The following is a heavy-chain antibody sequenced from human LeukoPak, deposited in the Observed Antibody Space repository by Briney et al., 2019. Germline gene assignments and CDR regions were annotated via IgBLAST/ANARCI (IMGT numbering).Heavy chain of an antibody. CDR1: GGSISSYY. J-gene: IGHJ4*02. V-gene: IGHV4-4*07. Sequence: SETLSLTCTVSGGSISSYYWSWIRQPAGKGLEWIGHISASGTTRYNPSLKSRVIMSLDTSKNQFSLKMNSVTAADTAVYYCARGQWFRAFWSRGTPVTVSS. CDR2: ISASGTT. D-gene: IGHD3-10*01. CDR3: ARGQWFRAF.